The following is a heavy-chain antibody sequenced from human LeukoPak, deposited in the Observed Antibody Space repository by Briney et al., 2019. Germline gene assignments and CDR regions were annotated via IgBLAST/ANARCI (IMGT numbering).Heavy chain of an antibody. Sequence: SETLSLTCAVYGGSFSGYYWSWIRQPPGKGLEWIGYIYYSGGTNFNPSLKSRVTISVDTSKNQFSLKMSSVTTADTAVYFCARGGPPGYYYDYYMDVWGKGTTVTISS. CDR2: IYYSGGT. CDR1: GGSFSGYY. V-gene: IGHV4-59*01. J-gene: IGHJ6*03. CDR3: ARGGPPGYYYDYYMDV.